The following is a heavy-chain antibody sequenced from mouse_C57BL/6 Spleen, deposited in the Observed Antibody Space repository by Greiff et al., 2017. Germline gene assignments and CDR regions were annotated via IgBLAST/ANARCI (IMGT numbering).Heavy chain of an antibody. CDR1: GYTFTEYT. CDR2: FYPGSGSI. CDR3: AGHGTTVVDWYFDV. V-gene: IGHV1-62-2*01. J-gene: IGHJ1*03. D-gene: IGHD1-1*01. Sequence: QVQLKQSGAELVKPGASVKLSCKASGYTFTEYTIHWVKQRSGQGLEWIGWFYPGSGSIKYNEKFKGKATLPADKSSSTVYMELSSLTSENSAVYFCAGHGTTVVDWYFDVWGTGTTVTVSS.